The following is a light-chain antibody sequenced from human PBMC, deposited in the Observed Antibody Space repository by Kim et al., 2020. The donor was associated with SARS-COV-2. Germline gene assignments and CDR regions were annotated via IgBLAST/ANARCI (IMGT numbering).Light chain of an antibody. V-gene: IGLV6-57*04. Sequence: NFMLTQPHSVSQSPGKTVIISCTRSSGTITTRYVQWYQQRPGSAPTTVIYEDDRRPSGVPDRFSGSIDYSSNSASLTISGLRTEDEADYYCQSYNRDNVLFGGGTQLTVL. CDR1: SGTITTRY. CDR2: EDD. J-gene: IGLJ2*01. CDR3: QSYNRDNVL.